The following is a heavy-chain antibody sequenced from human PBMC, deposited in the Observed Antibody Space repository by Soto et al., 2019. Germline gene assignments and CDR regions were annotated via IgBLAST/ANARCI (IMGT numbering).Heavy chain of an antibody. Sequence: QVQLVQSGDEVKKPGASVKVSCKASGYIFVNYGIAWVRQAPRQGLEWMGWISPYTGNTHSASKVQGRLTMTTDTSTSTDYMDRGSLTSDDTAVYYCVMVDNYVTPTPQDVWGQGTTVTVSS. J-gene: IGHJ6*02. CDR2: ISPYTGNT. D-gene: IGHD3-16*01. CDR3: VMVDNYVTPTPQDV. V-gene: IGHV1-18*01. CDR1: GYIFVNYG.